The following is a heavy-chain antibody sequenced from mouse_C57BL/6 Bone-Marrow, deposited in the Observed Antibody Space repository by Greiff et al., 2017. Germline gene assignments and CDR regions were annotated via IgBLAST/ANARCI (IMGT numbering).Heavy chain of an antibody. Sequence: DVQLVESGGGLVKPGGSLKLSCAASGFTFSDYGMHWVRQAPEKGLEWVAYISSGSSTIYYADTVKGRFTISRDNAKNTLFLQMTSLRSEDTAMYYCARDYYGKPHYWGQGTTLTVSS. D-gene: IGHD1-1*02. V-gene: IGHV5-17*01. J-gene: IGHJ2*01. CDR3: ARDYYGKPHY. CDR1: GFTFSDYG. CDR2: ISSGSSTI.